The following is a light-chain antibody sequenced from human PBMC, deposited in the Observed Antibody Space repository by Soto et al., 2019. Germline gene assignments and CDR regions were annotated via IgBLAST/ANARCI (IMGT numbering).Light chain of an antibody. CDR3: QHWNDYSWT. CDR2: KTS. CDR1: QSINIW. J-gene: IGKJ1*01. Sequence: DIHMTQSPSTLSASVGDRVTITCRASQSINIWLAWYQQKPGKAPNLLIYKTSSLETGVPSRFSGSGSGTEFTLTIRSLQPDDFATYYCQHWNDYSWTFGQGTKVEVK. V-gene: IGKV1-5*03.